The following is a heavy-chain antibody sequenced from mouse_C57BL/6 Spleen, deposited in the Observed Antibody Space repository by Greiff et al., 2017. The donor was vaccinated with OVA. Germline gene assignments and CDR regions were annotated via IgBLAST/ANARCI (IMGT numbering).Heavy chain of an antibody. CDR1: GYTFTSYW. J-gene: IGHJ2*01. D-gene: IGHD1-1*01. CDR3: ASNYYGSSYYFDY. Sequence: QVQLQQPGAELVKPGASVKLSCKASGYTFTSYWMHWVKQRPGQGLEWLGMIHPNSGSTNYNEKFKSKATLTVDNSSSTAYMQLSSLTSEDSAVYYCASNYYGSSYYFDYWGQGTTLTVSS. CDR2: IHPNSGST. V-gene: IGHV1-64*01.